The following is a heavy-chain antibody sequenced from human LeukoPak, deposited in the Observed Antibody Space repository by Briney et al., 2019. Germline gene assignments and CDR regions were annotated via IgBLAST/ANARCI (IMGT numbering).Heavy chain of an antibody. CDR2: ISAYYGNT. CDR3: AVDFDCSGGSCYSD. D-gene: IGHD2-15*01. V-gene: IGHV1-18*01. Sequence: ASVKVSCKASGYTFTSYGISWVRQAPGQGLEWMGWISAYYGNTNYAQKLQGRVTMTTDTSTSKDYMELRSLRSDGTAVYYCAVDFDCSGGSCYSDWGQGTLVTVSS. CDR1: GYTFTSYG. J-gene: IGHJ4*02.